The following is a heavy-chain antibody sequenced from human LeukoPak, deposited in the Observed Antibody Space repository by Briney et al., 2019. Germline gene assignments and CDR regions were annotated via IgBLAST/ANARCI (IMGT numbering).Heavy chain of an antibody. J-gene: IGHJ4*02. V-gene: IGHV3-23*01. CDR3: AKERGGSQRLGLPDD. D-gene: IGHD1-26*01. CDR2: ISGSGGST. CDR1: GFTFSSYA. Sequence: GGSLRLSCAASGFTFSSYAMSWVRQAPGKGLEWVSAISGSGGSTYYADPVKGRFSISRDNSKNTLYLKVNSVRAEDTAVYCCAKERGGSQRLGLPDDWGQGTLVTVSS.